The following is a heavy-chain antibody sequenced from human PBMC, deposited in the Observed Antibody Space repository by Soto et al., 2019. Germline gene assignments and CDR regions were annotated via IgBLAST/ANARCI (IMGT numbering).Heavy chain of an antibody. V-gene: IGHV4-59*01. D-gene: IGHD3-3*01. J-gene: IGHJ6*02. CDR3: ARDYDVAYYGMDL. CDR1: GASISSYY. CDR2: ISYSGST. Sequence: PSETLSLTCTVSGASISSYYWSWLRQSPGKGLEWIGYISYSGSTKYNPSLKSRVTISVDTSKKQFSLSLSSVTAADTAVYYCARDYDVAYYGMDLWGQGTTVTVSS.